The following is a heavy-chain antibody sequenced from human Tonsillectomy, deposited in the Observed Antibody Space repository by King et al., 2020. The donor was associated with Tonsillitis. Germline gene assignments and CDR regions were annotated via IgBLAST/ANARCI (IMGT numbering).Heavy chain of an antibody. CDR3: ASATVTEPGGFDS. D-gene: IGHD4-17*01. Sequence: LQLQESGPGLVKPSETLSLTCIVSSYSISNSNYYWGWIRQSPGKGLEWIGSIYYSGSTYDNPSLKSRVTISVDTSKNQFYLKLSSVTAGDTAVYYCASATVTEPGGFDSWGQGTLVTVSS. V-gene: IGHV4-39*01. CDR1: SYSISNSNYY. CDR2: IYYSGST. J-gene: IGHJ4*02.